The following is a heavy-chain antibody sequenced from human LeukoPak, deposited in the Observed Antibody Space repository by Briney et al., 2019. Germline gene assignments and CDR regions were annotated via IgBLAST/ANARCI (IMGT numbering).Heavy chain of an antibody. Sequence: NTSETLSLTCTVSGGSISSYYWSWIRQPPGKGLEWIGYIYYSGSTYYNPSLKSRVTISVDTSKNQFSLKLSSVTAADTAVYYCARGPLPELYGDYGNYYYGMDVWGQGTTVTVSS. D-gene: IGHD4-17*01. CDR3: ARGPLPELYGDYGNYYYGMDV. J-gene: IGHJ6*02. CDR2: IYYSGST. CDR1: GGSISSYY. V-gene: IGHV4-59*08.